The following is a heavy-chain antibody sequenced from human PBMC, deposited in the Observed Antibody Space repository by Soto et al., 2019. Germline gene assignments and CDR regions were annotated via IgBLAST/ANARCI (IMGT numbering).Heavy chain of an antibody. Sequence: QVQLQESGPGLVKPSQTLSLTCTVSGDSISSGGYYWSWIRQHPGKGLEWIGYIYYSGSTYYNPSLKTRVTISVDTSKNQFSLKLSSVTAADTAVYYCARVYYYGSGSYFFYFDSWGQGTLVTVSS. D-gene: IGHD3-10*01. CDR1: GDSISSGGYY. V-gene: IGHV4-31*03. J-gene: IGHJ4*02. CDR2: IYYSGST. CDR3: ARVYYYGSGSYFFYFDS.